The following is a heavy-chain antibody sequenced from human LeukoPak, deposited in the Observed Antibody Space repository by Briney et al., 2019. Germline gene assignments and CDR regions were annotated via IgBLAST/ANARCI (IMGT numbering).Heavy chain of an antibody. CDR3: ARDSPPDY. CDR1: GFTFTTYW. CDR2: ISSSSSTI. Sequence: PGGSLRLSCAASGFTFTTYWMIWVRQAPGKGLEWVSYISSSSSTIFYADSVKGRFTVSRDNAKNSLYLQMNSLRAEDTAVYNCARDSPPDYWGQGTLVTVSS. V-gene: IGHV3-48*01. J-gene: IGHJ4*02.